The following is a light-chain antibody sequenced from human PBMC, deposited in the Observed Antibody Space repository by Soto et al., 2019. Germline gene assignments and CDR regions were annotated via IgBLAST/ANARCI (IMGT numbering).Light chain of an antibody. CDR2: SND. Sequence: QSVLTQSPSASGTPGQRVSISCSGSTSNIGTNTVSWYQHVPGTAPKLLIYSNDQRPSAVPGRFSGSKSGTSASLAISGLLSEDEADYYCCSYAGTYTVLFGGGTKLTVL. J-gene: IGLJ2*01. CDR3: CSYAGTYTVL. V-gene: IGLV1-44*01. CDR1: TSNIGTNT.